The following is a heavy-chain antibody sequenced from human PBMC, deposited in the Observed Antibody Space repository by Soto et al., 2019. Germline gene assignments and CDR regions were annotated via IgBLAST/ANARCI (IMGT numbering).Heavy chain of an antibody. CDR2: ISSSGSTI. CDR1: GFTFSSYE. J-gene: IGHJ4*02. V-gene: IGHV3-48*03. D-gene: IGHD1-26*01. Sequence: GGSLRLSCAASGFTFSSYEMNWVRQAPGKGLVCVSYISSSGSTIYYADSVKGRFTISRDNAKNSLYLQMDSLRAEDTAVYYCARVHSSGYFDYWGQGTLVTVSS. CDR3: ARVHSSGYFDY.